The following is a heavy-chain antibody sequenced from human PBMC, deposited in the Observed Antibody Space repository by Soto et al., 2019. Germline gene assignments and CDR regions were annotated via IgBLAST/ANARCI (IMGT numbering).Heavy chain of an antibody. CDR3: ARDLTSDGYDSSGYYYVYGY. V-gene: IGHV1-46*01. CDR2: INPSGGST. D-gene: IGHD3-22*01. J-gene: IGHJ4*02. Sequence: GASVKVSCKASGYTFTSYYMHWVRQAPGQGLEWMGIINPSGGSTSYAQKFQGRVTMTRDTSTSTVYMELSSLRSEDTAVYYCARDLTSDGYDSSGYYYVYGYWGQGTLVTVSS. CDR1: GYTFTSYY.